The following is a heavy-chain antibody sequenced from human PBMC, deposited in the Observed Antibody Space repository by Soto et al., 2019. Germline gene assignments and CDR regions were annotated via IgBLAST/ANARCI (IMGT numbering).Heavy chain of an antibody. V-gene: IGHV3-49*04. CDR3: TRDAYYYDSSGYYYVPYDAFDI. Sequence: GVLRLSCXASGFTFGDYAMSWVRQAPGKGLEWVGFIRSKAYGGTTEYAASVKGRFTISRDDSKSIAYLQMNSLKTEDTAVYYCTRDAYYYDSSGYYYVPYDAFDIWGQGTMVTVSS. D-gene: IGHD3-22*01. CDR2: IRSKAYGGTT. CDR1: GFTFGDYA. J-gene: IGHJ3*02.